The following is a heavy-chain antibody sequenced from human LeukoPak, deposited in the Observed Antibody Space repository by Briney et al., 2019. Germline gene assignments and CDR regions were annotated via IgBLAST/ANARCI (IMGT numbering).Heavy chain of an antibody. CDR1: GGSISSSSYY. CDR2: IYYSGST. CDR3: ARKYSGSYDWFDP. D-gene: IGHD1-26*01. Sequence: KPSETLSLTCTVSGGSISSSSYYWGWIRQPPGKGLEWIGSIYYSGSTYYNPSLKSRVTISVDTSKNQFSLKLSSVTAADTAVYYCARKYSGSYDWFDPWGQGTLVTVSS. J-gene: IGHJ5*02. V-gene: IGHV4-39*01.